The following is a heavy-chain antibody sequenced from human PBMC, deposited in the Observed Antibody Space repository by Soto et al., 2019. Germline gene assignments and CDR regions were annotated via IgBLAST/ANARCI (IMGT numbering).Heavy chain of an antibody. V-gene: IGHV3-48*02. CDR3: ARDVGYYYDSSGYYRFDY. D-gene: IGHD3-22*01. J-gene: IGHJ4*02. CDR2: ISSSRRTV. Sequence: EVHLVESGGGLVQPGGSLRLSCAASGFIFSSYGMNWVRQAPGKGLEWVSFISSSRRTVYYADSVKGRFTISRDNAKNSLYLQMNSLRDEDTAVYYCARDVGYYYDSSGYYRFDYWGQGTLVTVSS. CDR1: GFIFSSYG.